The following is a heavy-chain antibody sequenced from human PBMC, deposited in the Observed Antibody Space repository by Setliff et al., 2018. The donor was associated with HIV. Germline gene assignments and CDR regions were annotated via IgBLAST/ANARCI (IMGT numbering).Heavy chain of an antibody. J-gene: IGHJ6*03. CDR3: ATRRVYYYYMDV. D-gene: IGHD2-15*01. CDR2: IYTSGST. Sequence: SETLSLTCTVSGGSISSGSYYWSWIRQPAGKGLEWIGHIYTSGSTNYNPSLKSRVTISVDTSKNQFSLKLSSVTAADTAVYYCATRRVYYYYMDVWGKGTTVTVSS. V-gene: IGHV4-61*09. CDR1: GGSISSGSYY.